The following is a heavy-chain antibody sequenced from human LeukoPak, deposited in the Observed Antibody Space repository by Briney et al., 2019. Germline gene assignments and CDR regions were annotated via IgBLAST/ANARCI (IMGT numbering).Heavy chain of an antibody. CDR1: GFTVSSNY. CDR2: ISGSGGST. CDR3: AKGRQLEPNNWFDP. Sequence: PGGSLRLSCAASGFTVSSNYMSWVRQAPGKGLEWVSAISGSGGSTYYADSVKGRFTISRDNSKNTLYLRMNSLRAEDTAVYYCAKGRQLEPNNWFDPWGQGTLVTVSS. J-gene: IGHJ5*02. V-gene: IGHV3-23*01. D-gene: IGHD1-1*01.